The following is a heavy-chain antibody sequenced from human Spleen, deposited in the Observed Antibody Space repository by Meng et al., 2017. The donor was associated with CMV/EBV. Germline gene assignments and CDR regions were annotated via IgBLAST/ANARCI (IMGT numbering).Heavy chain of an antibody. Sequence: SYDINWVRQATGQGLEWMGWMNPNSGNTGYAQKFQGRVTMTRNTSISTAYMELRSLRSEDTAVYYCARIERRRILKYCGSDCSTTDYWGQGTLVTVSS. CDR3: ARIERRRILKYCGSDCSTTDY. V-gene: IGHV1-8*01. CDR1: SYD. D-gene: IGHD2-21*02. J-gene: IGHJ4*02. CDR2: MNPNSGNT.